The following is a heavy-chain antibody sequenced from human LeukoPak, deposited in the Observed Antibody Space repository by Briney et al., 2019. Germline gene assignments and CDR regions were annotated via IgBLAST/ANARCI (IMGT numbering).Heavy chain of an antibody. CDR1: GFTFSSYA. D-gene: IGHD2-2*01. V-gene: IGHV3-23*01. J-gene: IGHJ4*02. CDR2: ISGSGGST. CDR3: AKDTIRNYCTSTSCYVVY. Sequence: GGSLRLSCAASGFTFSSYAMSWVRQAPGKGLEWVSAISGSGGSTYYADSVKGRFTISRDTSKSTLYLQMSSLRAEDTAVYYCAKDTIRNYCTSTSCYVVYWGQGTLVTVSS.